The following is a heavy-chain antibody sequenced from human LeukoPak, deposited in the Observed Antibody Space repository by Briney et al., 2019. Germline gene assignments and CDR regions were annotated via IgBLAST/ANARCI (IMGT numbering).Heavy chain of an antibody. V-gene: IGHV3-33*03. CDR2: IWYDGSNK. CDR1: GFTFSSYG. CDR3: AHSSGYYSRGIDY. J-gene: IGHJ4*02. D-gene: IGHD3-22*01. Sequence: GGSLRLSCAASGFTFSSYGMHWVRQAPGKWLEWVAVIWYDGSNKYYADSVKRRFTISRDNSKNTLYLQMTSLRAEDTPVYYCAHSSGYYSRGIDYWGQGTLVTVSS.